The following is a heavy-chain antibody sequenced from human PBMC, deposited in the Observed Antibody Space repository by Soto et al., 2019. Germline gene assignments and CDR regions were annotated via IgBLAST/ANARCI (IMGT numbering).Heavy chain of an antibody. V-gene: IGHV1-69*04. CDR1: GGTFSSYT. Sequence: SVKVSCKASGGTFSSYTISWVRQAPGQGLEWMGRIIPILGIANYAQKFQGRVTITADKSTSTAYMELSSPRSEDTAVYYCARDERDSWDYDSSGYDSIWGQGTLVTVSS. J-gene: IGHJ4*02. D-gene: IGHD3-22*01. CDR2: IIPILGIA. CDR3: ARDERDSWDYDSSGYDSI.